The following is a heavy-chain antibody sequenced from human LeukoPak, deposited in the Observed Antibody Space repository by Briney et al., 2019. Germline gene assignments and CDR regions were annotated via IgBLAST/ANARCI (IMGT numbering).Heavy chain of an antibody. V-gene: IGHV4-59*01. CDR3: ARAGVEGIRLPHFDY. CDR1: GGSISSYY. J-gene: IGHJ4*02. D-gene: IGHD3-10*01. Sequence: PSETLSLTCTVSGGSISSYYWSWIRQPPGKGLEWIGYIYYSGSTNYNPSLKSRVTISVDTSKNQFSLKLSSVTAADTAVYYCARAGVEGIRLPHFDYWGQGTLVTVSS. CDR2: IYYSGST.